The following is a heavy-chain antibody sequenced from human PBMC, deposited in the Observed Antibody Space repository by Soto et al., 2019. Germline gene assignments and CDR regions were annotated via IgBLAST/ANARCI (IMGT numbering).Heavy chain of an antibody. Sequence: GGSLRLSCAASGFTFSSYSMNWVRQAPGKGLEWVSSISSSSSYIYYADSVKGRFTISRDNAKNSLYLQMNSLRAEDTAVYYCARIRLGYDAFDIWGQGTMVTVSS. CDR3: ARIRLGYDAFDI. CDR1: GFTFSSYS. D-gene: IGHD2-15*01. V-gene: IGHV3-21*01. J-gene: IGHJ3*02. CDR2: ISSSSSYI.